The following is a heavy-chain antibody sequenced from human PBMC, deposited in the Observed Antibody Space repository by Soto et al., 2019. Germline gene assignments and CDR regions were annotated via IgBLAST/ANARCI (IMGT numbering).Heavy chain of an antibody. CDR2: INHSGST. V-gene: IGHV4-34*01. Sequence: QVQLQQWGAGLLKPSETLSLTCAVYGGSFSGYYWSWIRQPPGKGLEWMGEINHSGSTNYNPSLKSRVTISVDTSKNQFSLKLSSVTAADTAVYYCARGGPIYDYIWGSYRPFDYWGQGTLVTVSS. J-gene: IGHJ4*02. D-gene: IGHD3-16*02. CDR1: GGSFSGYY. CDR3: ARGGPIYDYIWGSYRPFDY.